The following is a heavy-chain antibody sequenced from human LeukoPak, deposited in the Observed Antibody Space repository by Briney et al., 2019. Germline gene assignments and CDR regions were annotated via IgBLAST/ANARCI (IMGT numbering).Heavy chain of an antibody. D-gene: IGHD4-11*01. J-gene: IGHJ4*02. CDR3: AGTGTVTYGLDY. V-gene: IGHV4-61*02. CDR1: GGSISSGSYY. CDR2: IYTSGST. Sequence: SETLSLTCTVSGGSISSGSYYWSWIRQPAGKGLGWIGRIYTSGSTNYNPSLKSRVTISVDTSKNQFSLKLSSVTAADTAVYYCAGTGTVTYGLDYWGQGTLVTVSS.